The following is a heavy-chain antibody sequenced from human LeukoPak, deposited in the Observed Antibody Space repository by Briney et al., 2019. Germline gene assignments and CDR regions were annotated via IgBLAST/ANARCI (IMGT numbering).Heavy chain of an antibody. CDR2: ISGSGGST. CDR1: GFTFSSYA. V-gene: IGHV3-23*01. J-gene: IGHJ2*01. Sequence: GGSLRLSCAASGFTFSSYAMSWVRQAPGKGLEWVSAISGSGGSTYYADSVKGRFTISRDNSKNTLYLQMNSLRAEDTAVYYCAKDRDGDCVIYWYFNLWGRGTLVTVSS. CDR3: AKDRDGDCVIYWYFNL. D-gene: IGHD2-21*02.